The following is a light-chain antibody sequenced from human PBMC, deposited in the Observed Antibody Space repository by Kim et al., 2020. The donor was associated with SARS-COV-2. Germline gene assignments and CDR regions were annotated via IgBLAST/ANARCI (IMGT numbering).Light chain of an antibody. CDR2: KAS. CDR3: EQYDNY. Sequence: STVYASVVDRVIITCRASQSNSMWLAWYQQKPGKAPKLLIAKASSLQGGVPSRFSGSGSGTQFTLTISSLQPDDFGTYYCEQYDNYFGQGTKLEI. J-gene: IGKJ2*01. V-gene: IGKV1-5*03. CDR1: QSNSMW.